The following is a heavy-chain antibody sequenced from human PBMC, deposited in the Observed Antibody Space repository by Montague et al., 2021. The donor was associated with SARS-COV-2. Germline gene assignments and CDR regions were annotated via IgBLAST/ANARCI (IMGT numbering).Heavy chain of an antibody. D-gene: IGHD2-2*02. CDR1: GGSISSSSYY. V-gene: IGHV4-39*07. Sequence: SETLSLTCTVSGGSISSSSYYWGWIRQAPGKELEWIGSIYYSWSTYYNPSLKNRVTISVDTSKNQFSLKLSSVTAADTAVYYCARDPSRQPLLYPIGDYYYGMDVWGQGTTVTVSS. J-gene: IGHJ6*02. CDR2: IYYSWST. CDR3: ARDPSRQPLLYPIGDYYYGMDV.